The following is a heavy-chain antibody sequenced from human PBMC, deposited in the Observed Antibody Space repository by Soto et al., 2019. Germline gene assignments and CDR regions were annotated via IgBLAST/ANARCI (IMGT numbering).Heavy chain of an antibody. V-gene: IGHV1-24*01. CDR3: ATSDILTGYYPPAY. CDR2: FDPEDGET. J-gene: IGHJ4*02. Sequence: EASVKVSCKVSGYTLTELSMHWVRQALGKGLEWMGGFDPEDGETIYAQKFQGRVTMTEDTSTDTAYMELSSLRSEDTAVYYCATSDILTGYYPPAYWGQGTLVTVSS. D-gene: IGHD3-9*01. CDR1: GYTLTELS.